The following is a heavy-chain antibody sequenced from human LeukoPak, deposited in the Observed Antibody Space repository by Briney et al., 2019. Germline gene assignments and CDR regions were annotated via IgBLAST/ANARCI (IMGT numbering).Heavy chain of an antibody. V-gene: IGHV4-59*01. J-gene: IGHJ6*02. Sequence: SETLSLTCTVSGGSISRYYWSWIRQPPGKGLEWIGYIYYSGSTNYNPSLKSRVTISVDTSKNQFSLKLSSVTAADTAVYYCASGRAYDFWSGYYPTTNYYYGMDVWGQGTTVTVSS. CDR1: GGSISRYY. CDR2: IYYSGST. CDR3: ASGRAYDFWSGYYPTTNYYYGMDV. D-gene: IGHD3-3*01.